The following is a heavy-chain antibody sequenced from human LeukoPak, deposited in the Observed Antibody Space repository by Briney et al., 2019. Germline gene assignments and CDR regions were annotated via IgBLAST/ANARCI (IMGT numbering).Heavy chain of an antibody. CDR1: GFTFSSYA. V-gene: IGHV3-23*01. Sequence: GGSLRLSCAVSGFTFSSYAMSWVRQAPGKGLEWVSAISGSGDTTYYADSVKGRFTISRDNSRNTLYLQMNSLRAEDTAVYYCAKASVTTVIRGAFDIWGQGTMVTVSS. D-gene: IGHD4-17*01. CDR3: AKASVTTVIRGAFDI. CDR2: ISGSGDTT. J-gene: IGHJ3*02.